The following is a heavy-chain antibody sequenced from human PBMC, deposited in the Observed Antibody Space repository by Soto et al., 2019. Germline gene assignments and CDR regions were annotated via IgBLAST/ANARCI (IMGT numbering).Heavy chain of an antibody. J-gene: IGHJ4*02. V-gene: IGHV1-18*01. D-gene: IGHD4-17*01. CDR3: ARDPRHAGIRWPFDY. CDR2: ISAYNGNT. Sequence: GASVKVSCKASGYTFTSYGISWVRQAPGQGLEWMGWISAYNGNTNYAQKLQGRVTMTTDTSTSTAYMELRSLRSDDTAVYYCARDPRHAGIRWPFDYWGQGTLVTVSS. CDR1: GYTFTSYG.